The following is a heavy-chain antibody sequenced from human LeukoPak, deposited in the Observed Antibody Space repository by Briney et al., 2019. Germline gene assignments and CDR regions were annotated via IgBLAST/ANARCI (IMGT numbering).Heavy chain of an antibody. CDR3: ARWSGYDPADY. CDR1: GYTFTSYD. Sequence: ASVKVSCKASGYTFTSYDISWVRQAPGQGFEWMGWISAYNGNTKYAQKLQGRVTMTTDTSTSTAYMELRSLRSDDTAVYYCARWSGYDPADYWGQGTLVTVSS. V-gene: IGHV1-18*01. D-gene: IGHD5-12*01. J-gene: IGHJ4*02. CDR2: ISAYNGNT.